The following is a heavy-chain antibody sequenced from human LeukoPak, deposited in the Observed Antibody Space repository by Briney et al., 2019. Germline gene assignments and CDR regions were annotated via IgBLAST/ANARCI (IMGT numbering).Heavy chain of an antibody. CDR3: ATGLVSAYEY. V-gene: IGHV3-74*01. J-gene: IGHJ4*02. Sequence: GGSLRLSCAASGLTFTNYWMHWVRQAPGKGLVSVSRIHSDGINTVYADSVKGRFTISRDNAKNMLYLQMHSLRVEDTALYYCATGLVSAYEYWGQGTPVTVSS. CDR2: IHSDGINT. D-gene: IGHD2-21*01. CDR1: GLTFTNYW.